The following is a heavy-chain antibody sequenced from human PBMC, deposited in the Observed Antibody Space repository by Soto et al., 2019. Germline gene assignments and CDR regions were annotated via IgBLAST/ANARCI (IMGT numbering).Heavy chain of an antibody. D-gene: IGHD3-3*01. J-gene: IGHJ5*02. CDR3: ARSSGGNFGIIIEGSNWFDP. CDR1: GYTFTGYY. V-gene: IGHV1-46*01. CDR2: INPHGGST. Sequence: ASVKVSCKASGYTFTGYYMHWVRQAPGQGLEWMGVINPHGGSTKYAQKFQGRVTMTRDTSRSTVYMELRSLRSDDTAIYYCARSSGGNFGIIIEGSNWFDPWGQGTLVTVSS.